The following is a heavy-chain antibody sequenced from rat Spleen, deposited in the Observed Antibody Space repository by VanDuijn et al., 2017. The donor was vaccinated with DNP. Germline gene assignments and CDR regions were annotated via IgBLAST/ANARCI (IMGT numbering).Heavy chain of an antibody. CDR2: ISYAGGSGT. Sequence: EVQLVESGGGLVQPGRSLKLSCAASGFTFSDYYMAWVRQAPTKGLEWVASISYAGGSGTFYPDSVKGRFTISRDDSKNTLYLQMNSLRSEDTATYYCLRDQGEGGQGVMVTVSS. CDR3: LRDQGE. D-gene: IGHD1-11*01. V-gene: IGHV5-20*01. CDR1: GFTFSDYY. J-gene: IGHJ2*01.